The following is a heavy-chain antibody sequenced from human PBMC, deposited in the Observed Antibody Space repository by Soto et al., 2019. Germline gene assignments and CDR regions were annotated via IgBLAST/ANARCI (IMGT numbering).Heavy chain of an antibody. CDR1: GGTFSSYT. D-gene: IGHD2-2*01. V-gene: IGHV1-69*02. CDR2: IIPILGIA. CDR3: ARVTTSIVVVQAADAFDI. Sequence: QVQLVQSGAEVKKPGSSVKVSCKASGGTFSSYTISWVRQAPGQGLEWMGRIIPILGIANYAQKFQGRVTITADKSTSTAYMELSSLRSEDTAVYYCARVTTSIVVVQAADAFDIWGQGTMVTVSS. J-gene: IGHJ3*02.